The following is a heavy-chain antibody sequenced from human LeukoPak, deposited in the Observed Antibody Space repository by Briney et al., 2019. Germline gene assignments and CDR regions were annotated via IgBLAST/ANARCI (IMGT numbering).Heavy chain of an antibody. J-gene: IGHJ3*02. CDR3: VVSYLYAFDI. Sequence: GGSLRLSCSASGFTFSSYAMHWVRQAPGKGLEYVSAISSNGGSTYYADSVKGRFTISRDNYKSTLNLQMSSLRAEDTAVYYCVVSYLYAFDIWGQGTMVTVSS. D-gene: IGHD5-18*01. CDR1: GFTFSSYA. V-gene: IGHV3-64D*09. CDR2: ISSNGGST.